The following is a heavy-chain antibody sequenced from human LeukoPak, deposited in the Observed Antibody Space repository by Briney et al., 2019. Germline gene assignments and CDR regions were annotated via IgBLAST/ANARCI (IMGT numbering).Heavy chain of an antibody. D-gene: IGHD5/OR15-5a*01. CDR2: ISSSSSYI. CDR1: GFTFSSYT. Sequence: GRSLRLSCGASGFTFSSYTINWVRQAPGKGLEWVSSISSSSSYIFYADSVKGRFTISRDNAKSSLFLQMNSLRAEDTGVYYCARDEVLVSSSPSNWYFNLWGRGTLVTVSS. V-gene: IGHV3-21*01. CDR3: ARDEVLVSSSPSNWYFNL. J-gene: IGHJ2*01.